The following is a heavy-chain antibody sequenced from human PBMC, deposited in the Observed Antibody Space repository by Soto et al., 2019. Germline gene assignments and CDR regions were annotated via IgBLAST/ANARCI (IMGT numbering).Heavy chain of an antibody. J-gene: IGHJ4*02. D-gene: IGHD5-12*01. CDR2: ISYDGSNK. Sequence: GGSLRLSCAASGFTFSSYGMHWVRQAPGKGLEWVAVISYDGSNKYYAESVKGRFTISRDNSKNTLYLQMNSLRAEGTAVYYCAIRPYQSGYDPDYWGQGTLVTV. CDR3: AIRPYQSGYDPDY. V-gene: IGHV3-30*03. CDR1: GFTFSSYG.